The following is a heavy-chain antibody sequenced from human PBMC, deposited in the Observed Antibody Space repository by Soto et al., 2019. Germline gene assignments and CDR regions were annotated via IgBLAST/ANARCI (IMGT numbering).Heavy chain of an antibody. CDR2: IYYSGST. J-gene: IGHJ5*02. CDR1: GGSISSSSYY. Sequence: SETLSLTCTVSGGSISSSSYYWGWIRQPPGKGLEWIGSIYYSGSTYYNPSLKSRVTISVDTSKNQFSLKLSSVTAADTAVYYCASLKLGYSTFDPWGQGTLVTVSS. D-gene: IGHD5-18*01. V-gene: IGHV4-39*01. CDR3: ASLKLGYSTFDP.